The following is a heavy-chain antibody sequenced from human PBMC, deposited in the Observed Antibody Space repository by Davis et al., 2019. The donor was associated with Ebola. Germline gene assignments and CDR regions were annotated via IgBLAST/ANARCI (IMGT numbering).Heavy chain of an antibody. CDR2: IYYNGRT. CDR3: ARETPEARIDY. V-gene: IGHV4-31*03. J-gene: IGHJ4*02. CDR1: DGSFSSGGHY. Sequence: PSETLSLTCSVSDGSFSSGGHYWNWIRQFPGKGLEWIGYIYYNGRTHYNPSLKTRVTMSIDTSQNQFSLNLDSVTAADTAVYYCARETPEARIDYWGQGTLVTVSS.